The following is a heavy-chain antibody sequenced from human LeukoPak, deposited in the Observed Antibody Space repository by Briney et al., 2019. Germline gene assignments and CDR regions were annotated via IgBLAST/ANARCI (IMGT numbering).Heavy chain of an antibody. Sequence: SEALSLTCTVSGGSIGWDYWSWIRQSAGKGLEWIGRIYKSGSTNYNPSFRRRVTMSVDTSKNQFSLHVTSVAAADTAVYYCAREEYFQDSNGYSYYFHSWGQGSLVTVSS. V-gene: IGHV4-4*07. CDR1: GGSIGWDY. CDR3: AREEYFQDSNGYSYYFHS. D-gene: IGHD3-22*01. CDR2: IYKSGST. J-gene: IGHJ4*02.